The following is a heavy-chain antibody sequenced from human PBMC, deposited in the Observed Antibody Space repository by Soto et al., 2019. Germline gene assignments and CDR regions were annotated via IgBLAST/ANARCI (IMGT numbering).Heavy chain of an antibody. Sequence: QVHLVESGGGVVQPGTSLRLSCAASGFTFTDYGMHWVRQAPGKGLEWVAVISYDGSNNYYADSVKGRSTIITDNYKSTQYRQIISMRAENTAVYHFAIDYGDTLGVVPLWGQGTTVTVS. CDR1: GFTFTDYG. CDR2: ISYDGSNN. V-gene: IGHV3-30*03. CDR3: AIDYGDTLGVVPL. D-gene: IGHD4-17*01. J-gene: IGHJ6*02.